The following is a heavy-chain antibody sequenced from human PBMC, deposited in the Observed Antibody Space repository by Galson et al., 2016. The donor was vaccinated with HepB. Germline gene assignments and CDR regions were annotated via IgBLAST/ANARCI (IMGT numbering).Heavy chain of an antibody. CDR1: GFPFSNYI. Sequence: SLRLSCAASGFPFSNYIMNWFRQAPGRGREWGPFISTSNGTINYATSVKGRFPISRDNAKNSLSLKINSLRAEDTAFYYCARPYTYYFGSGSYFDVFHHGMDVWGQGTTVTVSS. D-gene: IGHD3-10*01. J-gene: IGHJ6*02. CDR3: ARPYTYYFGSGSYFDVFHHGMDV. CDR2: ISTSNGTI. V-gene: IGHV3-48*01.